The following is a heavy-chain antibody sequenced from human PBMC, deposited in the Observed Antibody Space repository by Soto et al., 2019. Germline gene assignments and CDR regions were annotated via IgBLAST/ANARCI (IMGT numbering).Heavy chain of an antibody. V-gene: IGHV3-23*01. CDR2: FSSGGGGT. D-gene: IGHD2-15*01. CDR3: TKANRYCSGANCYTFDY. Sequence: GGSLRLSCTASGFTFSNYAMSWVRQAPGKGLEWVSTFSSGGGGTYYADSVKGRFTISRDNSKNTLSLQMNSLRAEDTAVYYCTKANRYCSGANCYTFDYWGLGTLVTVSS. J-gene: IGHJ4*02. CDR1: GFTFSNYA.